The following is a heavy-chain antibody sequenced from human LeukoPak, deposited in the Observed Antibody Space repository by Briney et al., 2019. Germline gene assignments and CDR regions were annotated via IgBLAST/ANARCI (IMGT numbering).Heavy chain of an antibody. Sequence: SETLSLTCTVSGGSISSSSYYWSWIRQPAGKGLEWIGRICTSGSTNYNPSLKSRVTISVDTSKNQFSLKLSSVTAADTAVYYCARDLTLGQQLGWFDPWGQGTLVTVSS. J-gene: IGHJ5*02. CDR1: GGSISSSSYY. CDR2: ICTSGST. V-gene: IGHV4-61*02. D-gene: IGHD6-13*01. CDR3: ARDLTLGQQLGWFDP.